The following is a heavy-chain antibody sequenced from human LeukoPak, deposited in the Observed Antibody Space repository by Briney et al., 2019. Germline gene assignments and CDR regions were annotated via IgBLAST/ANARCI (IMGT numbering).Heavy chain of an antibody. CDR1: GGSISSGNYH. CDR2: FQTGGAT. D-gene: IGHD6-13*01. J-gene: IGHJ5*02. Sequence: PSETLSLTCTVSGGSISSGNYHWSWIRQPAGKGLEWIGRFQTGGATSYNPSLNSRVTISVDTSKNEFSLKLSSVTAADTAVYYCARAYHSSWYLNWFDPWGQGTLVTVSS. CDR3: ARAYHSSWYLNWFDP. V-gene: IGHV4-61*02.